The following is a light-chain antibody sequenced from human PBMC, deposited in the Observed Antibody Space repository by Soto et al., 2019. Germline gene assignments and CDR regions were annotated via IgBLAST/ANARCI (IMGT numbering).Light chain of an antibody. Sequence: EIVLTQSPGTLSLSPGERATLSCRASQSVSSSYLARYQQKPGQAPRLLIYGASSRATGIRDRFSGSRSGTDFSLTISRLEPEDFAVYYCQQYGRSPPYTFGQGTKREIK. J-gene: IGKJ2*01. CDR1: QSVSSSY. CDR3: QQYGRSPPYT. CDR2: GAS. V-gene: IGKV3-20*01.